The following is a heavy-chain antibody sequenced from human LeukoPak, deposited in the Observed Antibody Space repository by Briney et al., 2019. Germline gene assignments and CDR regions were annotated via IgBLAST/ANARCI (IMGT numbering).Heavy chain of an antibody. CDR3: ARGIMDLRFLEWLLRRTYFDY. D-gene: IGHD3-3*01. Sequence: GASVKVSCKASGYTFTGYYMHWVRQAPGQGLEWMGWINPNSGGTNYAQKFQGRVTMTRDTSISTAYMELSRLRSDDTAVYYCARGIMDLRFLEWLLRRTYFDYWGQGTLVTVSS. CDR1: GYTFTGYY. V-gene: IGHV1-2*02. J-gene: IGHJ4*02. CDR2: INPNSGGT.